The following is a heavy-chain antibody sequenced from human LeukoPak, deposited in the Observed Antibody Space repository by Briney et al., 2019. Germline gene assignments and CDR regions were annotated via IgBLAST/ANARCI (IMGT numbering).Heavy chain of an antibody. J-gene: IGHJ4*02. D-gene: IGHD3-10*01. CDR1: GFTFSSYA. V-gene: IGHV3-23*01. CDR3: AKGSPQITMVRGVISTPFGY. CDR2: ISGSGGST. Sequence: GGSLRLSCAASGFTFSSYAMSWVRQAPGKGLEWVSAISGSGGSTYYADSVKGRFTISRDNSKNTLYLQMNSLRAEDTAVYYCAKGSPQITMVRGVISTPFGYWGQGTLVTVSS.